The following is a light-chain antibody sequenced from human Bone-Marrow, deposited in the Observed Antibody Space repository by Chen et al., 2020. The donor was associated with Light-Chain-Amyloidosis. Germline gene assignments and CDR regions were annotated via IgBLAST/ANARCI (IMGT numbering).Light chain of an antibody. CDR1: SRDIGSYNY. J-gene: IGLJ1*01. CDR2: EVN. V-gene: IGLV2-14*01. CDR3: SSYSMRTILYV. Sequence: QSALTQPASVSGSPGQSITISCTGTSRDIGSYNYVSWYQQFPGKAPNLILYEVNQRPSGISHRVSGAKSDKTASLTISGLQAEDEAVYYCSSYSMRTILYVFGTGTTVTVL.